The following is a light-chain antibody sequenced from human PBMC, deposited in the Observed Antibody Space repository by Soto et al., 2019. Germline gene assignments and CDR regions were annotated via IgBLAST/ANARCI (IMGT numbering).Light chain of an antibody. CDR3: QQYSGHSRT. CDR1: QSISSW. J-gene: IGKJ1*01. CDR2: KAS. Sequence: DIQMTQSPSTLSASVGDRVTITCRASQSISSWLAWYQQKPGKAPKLLIYKASSLESGVPSRLSGSGSGTEFTLTISSLQPDDFASYYCQQYSGHSRTFGQGTKVEIK. V-gene: IGKV1-5*03.